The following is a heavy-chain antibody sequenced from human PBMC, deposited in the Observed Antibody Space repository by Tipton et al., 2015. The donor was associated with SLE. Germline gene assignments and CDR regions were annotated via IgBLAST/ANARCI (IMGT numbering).Heavy chain of an antibody. CDR3: ASEILRDYGSAWGPDY. CDR1: GGSIGSGGYS. CDR2: VYHSGSA. Sequence: TLSLTCAVSGGSIGSGGYSWNRIRQPPGKGLEWIGYVYHSGSAYYNPSLKSRVTISVDRSRNQFSLKLSSVTAADTAVYYCASEILRDYGSAWGPDYWGQGTLVTVSS. V-gene: IGHV4-30-2*01. D-gene: IGHD6-19*01. J-gene: IGHJ4*02.